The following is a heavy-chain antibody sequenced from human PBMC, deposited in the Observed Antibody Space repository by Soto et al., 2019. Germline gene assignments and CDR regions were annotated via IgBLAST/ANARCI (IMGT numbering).Heavy chain of an antibody. D-gene: IGHD3-22*01. CDR3: ASSGIVGREANTWFDP. J-gene: IGHJ5*02. V-gene: IGHV4-59*01. Sequence: SETLSLTCTVSAGSITTSYWSWIRQPLGKALEWIGYISYRGSTNYNSSLKSRLTISIDTSKSQISLKLTSMTTADTAVYYCASSGIVGREANTWFDPWGQGTLVTVSS. CDR1: AGSITTSY. CDR2: ISYRGST.